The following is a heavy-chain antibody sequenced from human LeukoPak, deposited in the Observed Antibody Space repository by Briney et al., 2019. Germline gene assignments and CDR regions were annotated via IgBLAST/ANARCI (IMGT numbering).Heavy chain of an antibody. J-gene: IGHJ4*02. CDR3: ASYYYDSSGYPGSDNYFDY. Sequence: PSETLSLTCAVYGGSFSGYYWSWLRQPPGKGLEWIGEINHSGSTNYNPSLKSRVTISVDTSKNQFSLKLSSVTAADTAVYYCASYYYDSSGYPGSDNYFDYWGQGTLVTVSS. D-gene: IGHD3-22*01. V-gene: IGHV4-34*01. CDR1: GGSFSGYY. CDR2: INHSGST.